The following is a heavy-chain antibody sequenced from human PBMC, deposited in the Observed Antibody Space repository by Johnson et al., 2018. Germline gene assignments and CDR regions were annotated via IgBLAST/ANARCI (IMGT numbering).Heavy chain of an antibody. V-gene: IGHV4-4*02. CDR1: GGSISSDNW. J-gene: IGHJ3*02. Sequence: QVQLQESGPGLVKXSGTLSLXCAVSGGSISSDNWWSWVRQPPGKGLEWTGVISHSGNTTYTPSHKRRVIISLDNSKNQSSLKLTSVTAADTAIYYCASLRGDAFDIWGQGTMVTVSS. CDR2: ISHSGNT. CDR3: ASLRGDAFDI. D-gene: IGHD3-10*01.